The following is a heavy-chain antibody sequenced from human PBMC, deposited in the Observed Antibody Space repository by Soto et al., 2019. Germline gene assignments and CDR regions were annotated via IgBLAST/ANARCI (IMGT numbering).Heavy chain of an antibody. CDR2: ISYDGSNT. V-gene: IGHV3-30*03. Sequence: QVQLVESGGGVVQPGRSLRLSCVASGFPFTTYGMHWVREGPGKGLEWVAVISYDGSNTYYADSVKGRFTISRDNSKNTLYLQMNSLRPEDTALYYCVGGQYYFDYRGQGTLVTVSS. CDR1: GFPFTTYG. D-gene: IGHD3-10*01. J-gene: IGHJ4*02. CDR3: VGGQYYFDY.